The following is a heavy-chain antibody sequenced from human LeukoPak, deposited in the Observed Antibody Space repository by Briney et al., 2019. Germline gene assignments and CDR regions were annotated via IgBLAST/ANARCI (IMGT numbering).Heavy chain of an antibody. D-gene: IGHD3-10*01. Sequence: GGSLRLSCAASGFTFSSYLMSWVRQAPGKGLEWVANIKQDGSEKYYVDSVKGRFTISRDNAKNSLYLQMNSLRAEDTAVYYCARSRRKTYYYGSGSGYFDYWGQGTLVTVSS. V-gene: IGHV3-7*01. CDR3: ARSRRKTYYYGSGSGYFDY. CDR2: IKQDGSEK. J-gene: IGHJ4*02. CDR1: GFTFSSYL.